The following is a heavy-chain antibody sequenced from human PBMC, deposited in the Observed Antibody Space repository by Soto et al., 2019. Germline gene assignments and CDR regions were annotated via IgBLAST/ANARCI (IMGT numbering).Heavy chain of an antibody. CDR2: ISGSGGST. J-gene: IGHJ6*02. V-gene: IGHV3-23*01. D-gene: IGHD5-12*01. CDR3: AMAEEVASIARAYCYYGMDV. CDR1: GFTFSSYA. Sequence: GGSLRLSCAASGFTFSSYAMSWVRQAPGKWLEWVSAISGSGGSTYYADSVKGRFTISRDNSKNTLYLQMNSLRAEDTAVYYSAMAEEVASIARAYCYYGMDVWGQGXTVTVYS.